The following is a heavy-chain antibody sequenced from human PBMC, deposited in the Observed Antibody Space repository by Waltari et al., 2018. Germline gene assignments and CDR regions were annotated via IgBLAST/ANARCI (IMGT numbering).Heavy chain of an antibody. V-gene: IGHV3-74*01. CDR3: ARDLAGRDDS. Sequence: EVRLVESGGGLVQPGGCLRLYCAAYGFPLCKYWMHWVRQAPGKGLVWVSRINEDGKTTTYADSVKGRFTISRDNDKNTMYLQMKSLRPEDTAVYFCARDLAGRDDSWGQGTLVTVSS. CDR1: GFPLCKYW. J-gene: IGHJ5*01. D-gene: IGHD6-19*01. CDR2: INEDGKTT.